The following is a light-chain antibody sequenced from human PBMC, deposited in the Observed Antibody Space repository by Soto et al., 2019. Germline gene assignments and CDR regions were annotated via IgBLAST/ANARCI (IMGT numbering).Light chain of an antibody. CDR3: PESYIIPIP. Sequence: MSKSQSSLSESIESRVTITCRASQSIDSYLQWYQQKPGKAPKALISAASRLQSGVPSRFSGSGSGTDFTLTITCLQPEDFPTYCCPESYIIPIPFGQGTRLEIK. V-gene: IGKV1-39*01. CDR1: QSIDSY. CDR2: AAS. J-gene: IGKJ5*01.